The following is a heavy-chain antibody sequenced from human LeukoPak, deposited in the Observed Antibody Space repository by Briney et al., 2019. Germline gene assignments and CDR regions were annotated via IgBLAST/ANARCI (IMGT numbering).Heavy chain of an antibody. CDR1: GFIVSSNY. Sequence: GGSLRLSCAASGFIVSSNYMSWVRQAPGKGLEWVSLIYSGGSTYYADSVKGRFTISRDNSKNTVYLQMNSLRAEDTAVYYCARRAAGLGYFDYWGQGTLVTVSS. CDR3: ARRAAGLGYFDY. J-gene: IGHJ4*02. CDR2: IYSGGST. V-gene: IGHV3-53*01. D-gene: IGHD6-25*01.